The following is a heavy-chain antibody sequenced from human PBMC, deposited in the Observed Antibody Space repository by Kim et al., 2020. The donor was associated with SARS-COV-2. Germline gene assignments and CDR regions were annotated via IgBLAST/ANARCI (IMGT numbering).Heavy chain of an antibody. Sequence: GESLKISCKGSGYRFTNYWIGWVRQMPGKGLEWMGIIYPGDSDTKYSPSFQGQVTISADKSFSTAYLQWSTLRASDSAMYYCARRNLNDYYGSNYYEYYFDYWGQGTLVTVSS. J-gene: IGHJ4*02. CDR3: ARRNLNDYYGSNYYEYYFDY. CDR1: GYRFTNYW. CDR2: IYPGDSDT. D-gene: IGHD3-22*01. V-gene: IGHV5-51*01.